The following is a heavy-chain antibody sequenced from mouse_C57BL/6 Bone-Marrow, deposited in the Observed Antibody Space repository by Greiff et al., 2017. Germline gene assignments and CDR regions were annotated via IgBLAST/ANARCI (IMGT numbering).Heavy chain of an antibody. CDR3: AKWGWDWYFDV. J-gene: IGHJ1*03. Sequence: QVQLQQPGAELVRPGSSVKLSCKASGYTFTSYWMDWVKQRPGQGLEWIGNIYPSDSETHYNQKFKDKVTLTVDKSSSTAYMQLSSLTSEESAVYYGAKWGWDWYFDVWGTGTTVTVSS. V-gene: IGHV1-61*01. CDR2: IYPSDSET. D-gene: IGHD3-3*01. CDR1: GYTFTSYW.